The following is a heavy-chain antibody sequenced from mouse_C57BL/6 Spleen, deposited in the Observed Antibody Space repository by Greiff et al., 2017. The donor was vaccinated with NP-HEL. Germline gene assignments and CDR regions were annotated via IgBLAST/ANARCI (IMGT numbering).Heavy chain of an antibody. D-gene: IGHD4-1*01. CDR3: ARHEEAGTLGAWFAY. CDR1: GYTFTEST. Sequence: QVQLQQSGAELVKPGASVKLSCQASGYTFTESTIPWVKRRSGQGLEWIGWFYPGSGSIKYNETFKDKDTLTADKSSSTVYMELSRLTSEDSAVYFCARHEEAGTLGAWFAYWGQGTLVTVSA. V-gene: IGHV1-62-2*01. J-gene: IGHJ3*01. CDR2: FYPGSGSI.